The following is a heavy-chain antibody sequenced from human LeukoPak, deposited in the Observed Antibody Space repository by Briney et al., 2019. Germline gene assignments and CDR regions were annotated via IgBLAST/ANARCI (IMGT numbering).Heavy chain of an antibody. CDR2: IYSGGST. CDR3: ARWSLQWLVPPGDFDY. CDR1: GFTVSSNY. J-gene: IGHJ4*02. Sequence: GGSLRLSCAASGFTVSSNYMSWVRQAPGKGLEWVSVIYSGGSTYYADSVKGRFTISRDNAKNSLYLQMNSLRAEDTAVYYCARWSLQWLVPPGDFDYWGQGTLVTVSS. V-gene: IGHV3-66*01. D-gene: IGHD6-19*01.